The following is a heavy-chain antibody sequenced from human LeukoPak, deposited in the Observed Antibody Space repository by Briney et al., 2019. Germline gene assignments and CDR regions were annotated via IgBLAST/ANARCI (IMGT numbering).Heavy chain of an antibody. CDR1: GYTFTSYA. CDR3: AREGRYCSSTSCGGIQGNAFDI. V-gene: IGHV1-3*01. J-gene: IGHJ3*02. D-gene: IGHD2-2*01. Sequence: ASVKVSCKASGYTFTSYAMHWVRQAPGQRLEWMGWINAGNGSTKYSQKFQGRVTITADESTSTAYMELSSLRSEDTAVYYCAREGRYCSSTSCGGIQGNAFDIWCQGTKVTVSS. CDR2: INAGNGST.